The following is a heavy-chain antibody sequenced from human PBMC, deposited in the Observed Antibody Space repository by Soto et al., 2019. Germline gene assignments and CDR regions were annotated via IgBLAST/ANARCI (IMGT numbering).Heavy chain of an antibody. V-gene: IGHV3-30-3*01. J-gene: IGHJ6*02. Sequence: PVGSLRLSCAASGFTFSSYAMHWVRQAPGKGLEWVAVISYDGSNKYYADSVKGRFTISRDNSKNTLYLQMNSLRAEDTAVYYCARRYSSAYGMDVWGQGTTVTV. D-gene: IGHD6-25*01. CDR2: ISYDGSNK. CDR1: GFTFSSYA. CDR3: ARRYSSAYGMDV.